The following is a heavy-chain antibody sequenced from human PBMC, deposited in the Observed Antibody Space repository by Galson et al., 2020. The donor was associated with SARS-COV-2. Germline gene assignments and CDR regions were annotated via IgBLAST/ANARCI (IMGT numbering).Heavy chain of an antibody. Sequence: SETLSLTCTVSGDSIGNYYWNWIRQPPGKGLAWIGYIYKSGLTTYNPSLKSRVTILIDTSQNQFSLKLNSVTAADTAVYYCARHFRGYCTGGACYAYDYWGQGTLVTVSS. CDR1: GDSIGNYY. CDR3: ARHFRGYCTGGACYAYDY. CDR2: IYKSGLT. V-gene: IGHV4-59*08. J-gene: IGHJ4*02. D-gene: IGHD2-8*02.